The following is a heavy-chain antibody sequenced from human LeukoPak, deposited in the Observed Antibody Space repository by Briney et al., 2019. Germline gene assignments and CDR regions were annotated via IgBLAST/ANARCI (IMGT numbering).Heavy chain of an antibody. J-gene: IGHJ4*02. CDR1: GFTFSSYA. V-gene: IGHV3-7*03. Sequence: GGSLRLSCAASGFTFSSYAMSWVRQAPGKGLEWVGHIKEDGSSQNYADSVKGRFTISRDNAKSSLHLQMNGLRAEDTAMYYCVKDRGWFHFDSWGQGTLVTVSS. CDR3: VKDRGWFHFDS. D-gene: IGHD6-19*01. CDR2: IKEDGSSQ.